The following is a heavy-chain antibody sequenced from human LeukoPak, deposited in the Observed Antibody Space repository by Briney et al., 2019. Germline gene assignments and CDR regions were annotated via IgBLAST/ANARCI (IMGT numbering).Heavy chain of an antibody. CDR2: IYPGDSDT. D-gene: IGHD4-17*01. J-gene: IGHJ3*02. V-gene: IGHV5-51*01. Sequence: SGESLKISCKGSGYSFTSYWIGWVRQMPGKGLEWMGIIYPGDSDTRYSPFFQGQVTISADKSISTAYLQWSSLKASDTAMYYCASLTTVTRDDAFDIWGQGTMVTVSS. CDR1: GYSFTSYW. CDR3: ASLTTVTRDDAFDI.